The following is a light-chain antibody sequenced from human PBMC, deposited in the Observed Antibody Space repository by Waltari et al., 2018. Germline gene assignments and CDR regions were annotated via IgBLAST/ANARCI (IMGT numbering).Light chain of an antibody. V-gene: IGLV1-47*01. Sequence: QPVLIQPPSASGTPGQRVTISCSGSSSNIGSNYVCWYQQVPGTAPKLLMSRDNWRPSGVPDRFSGSKSGTSASLAISGVRSEDEADYHCAAWDDVLSGVVFGGGTKLIVL. J-gene: IGLJ2*01. CDR2: RDN. CDR1: SSNIGSNY. CDR3: AAWDDVLSGVV.